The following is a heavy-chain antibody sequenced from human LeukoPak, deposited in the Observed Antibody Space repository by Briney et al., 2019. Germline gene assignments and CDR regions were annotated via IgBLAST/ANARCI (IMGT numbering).Heavy chain of an antibody. Sequence: PGGSLRLFCAASGFTFSRYSMNWVRQAPGNGLEWVSSISSSSSYIYYADSVKCRFTISRDNAKNSLYLQMNSLRAEDTAVFFCKQKTAYEILTGYPYFDYWGQGTLVTVSS. V-gene: IGHV3-21*01. CDR2: ISSSSSYI. CDR3: KQKTAYEILTGYPYFDY. CDR1: GFTFSRYS. D-gene: IGHD3-9*01. J-gene: IGHJ4*02.